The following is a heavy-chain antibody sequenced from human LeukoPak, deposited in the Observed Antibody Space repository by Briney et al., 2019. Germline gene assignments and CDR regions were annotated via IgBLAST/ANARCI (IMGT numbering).Heavy chain of an antibody. V-gene: IGHV4-4*07. D-gene: IGHD3-9*01. CDR2: IYTSGST. Sequence: SETLSLTCGVSGGSFSFYYWSWIRQPAGKGLEWIGRIYTSGSTNYNPSLKSRVTISVDTSKNQFSLKLSSVTAADTAVYYCARGILYYDILTGYLLYYFDYWGQGTLVTVSS. J-gene: IGHJ4*02. CDR1: GGSFSFYY. CDR3: ARGILYYDILTGYLLYYFDY.